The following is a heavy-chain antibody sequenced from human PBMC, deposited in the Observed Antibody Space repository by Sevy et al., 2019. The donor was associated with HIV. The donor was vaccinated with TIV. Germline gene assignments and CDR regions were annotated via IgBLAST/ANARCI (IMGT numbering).Heavy chain of an antibody. D-gene: IGHD2-15*01. V-gene: IGHV3-23*01. J-gene: IGHJ4*02. CDR2: ISGSGGST. CDR3: AKGYCSGGTCYHFDY. Sequence: GGSLRLSCAASGFTFSSYAMSWVRQAPGKGLEWVSAISGSGGSTYYADSVKGRFTISRDNSKNTLYLQVNSLRAEDTAVYYCAKGYCSGGTCYHFDYWGQGSLVTVSS. CDR1: GFTFSSYA.